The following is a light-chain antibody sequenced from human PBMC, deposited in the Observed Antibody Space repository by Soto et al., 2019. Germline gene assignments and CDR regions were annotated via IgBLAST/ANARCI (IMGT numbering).Light chain of an antibody. CDR1: SSNIGAGYY. J-gene: IGLJ2*01. Sequence: QSVLTQPASVSGAPGQWVTISCTGTSSNIGAGYYVYWYQQLSGTAPKLLIYGNNNRPSGVPDRLSASKSGTTASLAITGLLAEDEDDYYYQSSDTSLSGSLFGGGTKLTVL. CDR3: QSSDTSLSGSL. CDR2: GNN. V-gene: IGLV1-40*01.